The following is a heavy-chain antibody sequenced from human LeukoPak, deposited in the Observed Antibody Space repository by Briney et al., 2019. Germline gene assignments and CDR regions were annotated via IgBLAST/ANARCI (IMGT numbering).Heavy chain of an antibody. J-gene: IGHJ3*02. D-gene: IGHD3-9*01. CDR2: IYYSGST. CDR3: AKSQTYYDILTGYLKTFHAFDI. V-gene: IGHV4-39*07. CDR1: GGSISSSSYY. Sequence: PSETLSLTCTVSGGSISSSSYYWGWIRQPPGKGLEWIGSIYYSGSTYYNPSLKSRVTISVDTSKNQFSLKLSSVTAADTAVYYCAKSQTYYDILTGYLKTFHAFDIWGQGTMVTVSS.